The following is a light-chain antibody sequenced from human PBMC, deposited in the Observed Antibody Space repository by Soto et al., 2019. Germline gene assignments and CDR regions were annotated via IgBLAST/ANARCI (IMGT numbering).Light chain of an antibody. J-gene: IGLJ2*01. CDR3: QTWATGIQV. CDR1: SGHNTYS. CDR2: LKSDGSH. Sequence: QSVLTQSPSASAFLGASVKLTCTLNSGHNTYSIAWHQQQPEKGPRFLMKLKSDGSHSRGDGIPDRFSGSSSGAERYLTISSLQSEDEADYYCQTWATGIQVFGGGTKLTVL. V-gene: IGLV4-69*01.